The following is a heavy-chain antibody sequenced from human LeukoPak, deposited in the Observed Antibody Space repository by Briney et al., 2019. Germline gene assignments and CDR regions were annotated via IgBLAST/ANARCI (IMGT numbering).Heavy chain of an antibody. CDR3: ARFKGGYCSGGSCEYFDY. V-gene: IGHV1-69*06. J-gene: IGHJ4*02. CDR1: GGTLSSYA. CDR2: SIPIFGTA. D-gene: IGHD2-15*01. Sequence: ASVKLSCKASGGTLSSYAIIWVRQAPGQGLEWLGGSIPIFGTANYAQKFQDRVTIAEDKSTSIAYMEQSSLSSEDTAVYYCARFKGGYCSGGSCEYFDYWGQGTLVTVSS.